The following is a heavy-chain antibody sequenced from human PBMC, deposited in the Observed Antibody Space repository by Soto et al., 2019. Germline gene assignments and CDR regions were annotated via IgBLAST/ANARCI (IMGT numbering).Heavy chain of an antibody. V-gene: IGHV1-46*01. CDR3: ARDKSPGIAVAGTPVWAFDI. J-gene: IGHJ3*02. CDR2: INPSGGST. CDR1: GYTFTSYY. Sequence: ASVKVSCKASGYTFTSYYMHWVRQAPGQGLEWMGIINPSGGSTSYAQKFQGRVTMTRDTSTSTVYMELSSLRSEDTAVYYCARDKSPGIAVAGTPVWAFDIWRQGTMVTVSS. D-gene: IGHD6-19*01.